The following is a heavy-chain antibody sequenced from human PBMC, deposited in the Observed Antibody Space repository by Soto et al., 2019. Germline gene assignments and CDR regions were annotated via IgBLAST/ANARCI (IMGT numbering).Heavy chain of an antibody. V-gene: IGHV1-3*01. CDR2: INAGNGNT. CDR1: GYTFTSYA. CDR3: AKDFRPSYYYDSSGYSHFYYYYYGMDV. D-gene: IGHD3-22*01. Sequence: ASVKVSCKASGYTFTSYAMHWVRQAPGQRLEWMGWINAGNGNTKYSQKFQGRVTITRDTSASTAYMELSSLRSEDTAVYYCAKDFRPSYYYDSSGYSHFYYYYYGMDVWGQGTTVTVSS. J-gene: IGHJ6*02.